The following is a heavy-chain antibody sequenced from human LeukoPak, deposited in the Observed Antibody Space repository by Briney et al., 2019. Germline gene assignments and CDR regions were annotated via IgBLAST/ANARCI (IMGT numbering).Heavy chain of an antibody. D-gene: IGHD6-19*01. V-gene: IGHV3-15*01. Sequence: GGSLRLSCAASGFTFSNAWMSWVRQAPGKGLEWVGRIKSKTDGGTTDYAAPVKGRFTISRDDSKNTLYLQMNSLKTEDTAVYYCAKQMVAVAAGRGFDPWGQGTLVTVSS. J-gene: IGHJ5*02. CDR3: AKQMVAVAAGRGFDP. CDR1: GFTFSNAW. CDR2: IKSKTDGGTT.